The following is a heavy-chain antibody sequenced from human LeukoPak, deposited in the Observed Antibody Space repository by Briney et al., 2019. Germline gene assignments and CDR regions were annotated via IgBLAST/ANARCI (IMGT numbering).Heavy chain of an antibody. D-gene: IGHD1-26*01. J-gene: IGHJ3*02. CDR1: GFIFSTYS. CDR2: ISSSSTYI. V-gene: IGHV3-21*01. Sequence: GGTLRLSCAASGFIFSTYSMNWVRQAPGKGLEWVSSISSSSTYIYYADSLKGRFTISRDNAKKSLYLQMNSLRVEDTAVYYCARAGFGELLVAAFDIWGQGTMVTVSS. CDR3: ARAGFGELLVAAFDI.